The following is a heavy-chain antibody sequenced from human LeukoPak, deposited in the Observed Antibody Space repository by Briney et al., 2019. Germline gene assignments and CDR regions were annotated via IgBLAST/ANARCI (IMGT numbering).Heavy chain of an antibody. CDR1: GFTFSSYG. D-gene: IGHD3-10*01. Sequence: GGSLRLSCAASGFTFSSYGMHWVRQAPGKGLEWGAFIRNDGLNKYYVDSVKGRFTLSRDNSKNTLYLQMNSLRGEDTAVYSCARGETARRGAFDYWGQGTLVTVSS. CDR2: IRNDGLNK. V-gene: IGHV3-30*02. J-gene: IGHJ4*02. CDR3: ARGETARRGAFDY.